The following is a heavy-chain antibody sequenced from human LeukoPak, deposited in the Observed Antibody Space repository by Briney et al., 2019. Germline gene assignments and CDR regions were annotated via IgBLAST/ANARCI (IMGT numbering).Heavy chain of an antibody. V-gene: IGHV4-39*02. D-gene: IGHD2-8*02. CDR2: ISESGGT. CDR1: GGSISTSSYY. J-gene: IGHJ6*03. CDR3: ARHCTGDICAAYYFYYYMDV. Sequence: PSETLSLICTVSGGSISTSSYYWGWIRQPPGKGLEWIGSISESGGTYYNPSLKSRVIISVDTSKKHFSLKLSSVTAADTAVYYCARHCTGDICAAYYFYYYMDVWGKGTTVTVSS.